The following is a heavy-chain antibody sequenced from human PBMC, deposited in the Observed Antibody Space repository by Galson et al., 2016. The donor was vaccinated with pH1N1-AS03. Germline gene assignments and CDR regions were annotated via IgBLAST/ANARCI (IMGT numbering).Heavy chain of an antibody. J-gene: IGHJ4*02. CDR3: ARGGDHASY. CDR1: GYIFNSYG. V-gene: IGHV1-18*01. Sequence: CKASGYIFNSYGIAWVRQAPGQGLEWMGWISVYTGKTNYAEKFQERVTMTRQISTTTAYLELRSLRSDDTAVYYCARGGDHASYWGQGTLVTVSS. CDR2: ISVYTGKT. D-gene: IGHD3-10*01.